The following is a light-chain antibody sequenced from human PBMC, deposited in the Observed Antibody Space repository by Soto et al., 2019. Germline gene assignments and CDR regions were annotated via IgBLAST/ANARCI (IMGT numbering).Light chain of an antibody. J-gene: IGKJ5*01. V-gene: IGKV1-39*01. CDR1: QSISSY. Sequence: DIQMTQTPSSLSASVGDRVTITCRASQSISSYLNWYQQKPGKAPKLLIYAASSLQSGVPSRFSGSGSGTDFTLTISSLQPEDFATYYCQQSYRTPSTSGQGTRPEIK. CDR3: QQSYRTPST. CDR2: AAS.